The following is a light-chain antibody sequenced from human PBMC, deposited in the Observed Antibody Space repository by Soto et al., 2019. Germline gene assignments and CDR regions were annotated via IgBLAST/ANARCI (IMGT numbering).Light chain of an antibody. CDR1: QSISSW. V-gene: IGKV1-5*03. CDR3: QQYNSYWT. CDR2: KAS. J-gene: IGKJ1*01. Sequence: DIQMPQSRSTLSASVGDSVTITCRASQSISSWLAWYQQKPGKAPKLLIYKASSLESGVPSRFSGSGSGTEFTLTISSLQPDDFATYYCQQYNSYWTFGQGTKVDIK.